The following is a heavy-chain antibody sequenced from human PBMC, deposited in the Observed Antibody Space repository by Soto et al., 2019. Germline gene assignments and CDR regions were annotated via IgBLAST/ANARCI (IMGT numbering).Heavy chain of an antibody. CDR3: ARELARMTIVGVVIDGMDV. V-gene: IGHV1-18*04. Sequence: ASVKVSCKASGYTFTGYYMHWVRQAPGQGLEWMGWSSAYDGHTNYAQNLQGRVTMTTDTSTSTAYMELRSLRSDDTAVYYCARELARMTIVGVVIDGMDVWGQGTTVTVSS. CDR1: GYTFTGYY. CDR2: SSAYDGHT. D-gene: IGHD3-3*01. J-gene: IGHJ6*02.